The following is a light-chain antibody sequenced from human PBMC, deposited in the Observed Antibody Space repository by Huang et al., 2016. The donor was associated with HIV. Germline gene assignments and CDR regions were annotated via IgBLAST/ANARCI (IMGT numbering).Light chain of an antibody. J-gene: IGKJ2*01. CDR1: QDISNY. Sequence: DIQMTQSPSSLSASVGDRVTITCQASQDISNYLNWYQRKPGKAPKLLIYDAPHVETGVPSRFSGSGSGTHFTFTISSLQPEDIATYYCQQYDILYTFGQGTKLEIK. CDR2: DAP. V-gene: IGKV1-33*01. CDR3: QQYDILYT.